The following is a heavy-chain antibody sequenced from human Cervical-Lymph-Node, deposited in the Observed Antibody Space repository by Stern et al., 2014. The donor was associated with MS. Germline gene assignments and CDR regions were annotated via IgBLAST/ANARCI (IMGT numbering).Heavy chain of an antibody. V-gene: IGHV3-73*01. J-gene: IGHJ3*02. D-gene: IGHD3-22*01. Sequence: EMQLVESGGGLVRPGGSLKVSCAASGFNFRDSAMPWFRQAPGKGPAGLGRISAQVSNSATEYSASVKGRFTISRDDSKNTLYLQMNSLKTEDTAVYYCTRTGSYFDNSGSYYATFFEMWGQGTMVTVSS. CDR1: GFNFRDSA. CDR3: TRTGSYFDNSGSYYATFFEM. CDR2: ISAQVSNSAT.